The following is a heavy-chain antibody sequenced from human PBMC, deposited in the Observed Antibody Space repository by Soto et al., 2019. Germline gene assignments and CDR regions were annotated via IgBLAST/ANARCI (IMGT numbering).Heavy chain of an antibody. CDR2: IYHSGST. CDR1: GGSISSYY. Sequence: PSETLSLTCTVSGGSISSYYWSWIRQPPGKGLEWIGYIYHSGSTYYNPSLKSRVTISVDRSKNQFSLKLSSVTAADTAVYYCARGFFSRPKIYYDSSGYFNWFVPWGQGTLVTVS. D-gene: IGHD3-22*01. V-gene: IGHV4-59*12. CDR3: ARGFFSRPKIYYDSSGYFNWFVP. J-gene: IGHJ5*02.